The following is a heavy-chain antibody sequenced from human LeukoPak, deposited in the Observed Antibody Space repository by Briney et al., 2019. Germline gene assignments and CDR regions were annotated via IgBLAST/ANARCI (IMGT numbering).Heavy chain of an antibody. CDR2: IYYSGST. D-gene: IGHD6-13*01. V-gene: IGHV4-59*01. J-gene: IGHJ3*02. CDR3: ARTRFGSSWADAFDI. CDR1: GGSFSSYY. Sequence: SETLSLTCAVYGGSFSSYYWSWLRQPPGKGLEWIGYIYYSGSTNYNPSLKSRVTISVDTSKNQFSLKLSSVTAADTAVYYCARTRFGSSWADAFDIWGQGTMVTVSS.